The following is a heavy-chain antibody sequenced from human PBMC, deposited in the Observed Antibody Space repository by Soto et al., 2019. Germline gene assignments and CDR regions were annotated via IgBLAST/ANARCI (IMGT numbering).Heavy chain of an antibody. V-gene: IGHV4-34*01. CDR2: INHSGGT. CDR1: GGSFSGYY. J-gene: IGHJ4*02. Sequence: SETLSLTCAVYGGSFSGYYWSWIRQPPGKGLEWIGEINHSGGTNYNPSLKSRVTISVDTSKNQFSLKLSSVTAADTAVYYCAGFGGGVVPADFDYWGQGTLVTVSS. CDR3: AGFGGGVVPADFDY. D-gene: IGHD2-2*01.